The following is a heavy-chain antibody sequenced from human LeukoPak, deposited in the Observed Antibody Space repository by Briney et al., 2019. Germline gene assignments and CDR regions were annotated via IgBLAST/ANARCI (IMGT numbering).Heavy chain of an antibody. CDR1: GYTFTGYY. CDR2: INPNSGGT. CDR3: ARDGDSSSPGGYYYYMDV. V-gene: IGHV1-2*02. Sequence: GASVKVSCKASGYTFTGYYMHWVRQAPGQGLGWMGWINPNSGGTNYAQKFQGRVTMTRDTSISTAYMELSRLRSDDTAVYYCARDGDSSSPGGYYYYMDVWGKGTTVTVSS. D-gene: IGHD6-6*01. J-gene: IGHJ6*03.